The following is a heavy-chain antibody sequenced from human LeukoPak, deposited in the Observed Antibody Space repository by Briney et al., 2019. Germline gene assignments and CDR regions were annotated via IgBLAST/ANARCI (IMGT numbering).Heavy chain of an antibody. D-gene: IGHD2-15*01. J-gene: IGHJ6*02. CDR3: ARGFCSGGNCYSFYYYGMDV. CDR1: RFTVSNYA. V-gene: IGHV3-30-3*01. CDR2: ISYDGTNK. Sequence: PERCLRGAGAASRFTVSNYAFHWVRQAAGKGLSLVAIISYDGTNKYYADSVKGRFTISRDNSKNTLYLQMNSLRAEDSAVYHCARGFCSGGNCYSFYYYGMDVWGQGTTVTVSS.